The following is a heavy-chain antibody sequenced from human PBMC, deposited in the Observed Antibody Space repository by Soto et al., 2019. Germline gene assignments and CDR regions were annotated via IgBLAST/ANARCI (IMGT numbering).Heavy chain of an antibody. CDR3: ARRYSGGRAFDI. D-gene: IGHD5-12*01. CDR1: EFTFSDYY. V-gene: IGHV3-11*01. J-gene: IGHJ3*02. Sequence: QVQLVESGGGLVRPGESLRLSCAASEFTFSDYYMSWIRQAPGKGLEWVSYISSSGNTIYYADSVKGRFTISRDNAKNSLYLQMNSLRAEDTAVYYCARRYSGGRAFDICCQGTMVTVSS. CDR2: ISSSGNTI.